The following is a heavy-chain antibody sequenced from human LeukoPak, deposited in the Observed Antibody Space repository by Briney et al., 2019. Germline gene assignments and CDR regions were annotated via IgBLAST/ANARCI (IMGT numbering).Heavy chain of an antibody. Sequence: GASVKVPCKASGYTFTGYYMHWVRQAPGQGLEWMGWINPNSGGTNYAQKFQGRVTMTRDTSISTAYMELSRLRSDDTAVYYCASGPDNSSGRYGVDYWGQGTLVTVSS. CDR2: INPNSGGT. CDR3: ASGPDNSSGRYGVDY. V-gene: IGHV1-2*02. D-gene: IGHD6-19*01. CDR1: GYTFTGYY. J-gene: IGHJ4*02.